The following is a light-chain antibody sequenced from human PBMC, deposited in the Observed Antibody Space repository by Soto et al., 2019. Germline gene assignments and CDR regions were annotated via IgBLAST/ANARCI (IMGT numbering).Light chain of an antibody. CDR3: QQFYSYPWT. Sequence: DIQMTQSPSTLSSSVGDRVTLTCQSSQSISSWLAWYQLKPGKAPKGLIDKASTLESGAPSRFSGSGSGTEFTLTISSLQPDDFATYYCQQFYSYPWTFGQGTKV. CDR1: QSISSW. CDR2: KAS. V-gene: IGKV1-5*03. J-gene: IGKJ1*01.